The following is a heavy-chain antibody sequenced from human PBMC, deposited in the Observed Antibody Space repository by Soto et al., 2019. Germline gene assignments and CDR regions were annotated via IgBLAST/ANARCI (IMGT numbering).Heavy chain of an antibody. D-gene: IGHD3-22*01. V-gene: IGHV2-26*01. CDR2: IFSNDEK. Sequence: QVTLKESGPVLVKPTETLTLTCTVSGFSLSNARMGVSWIRQPPGKALEWPAHIFSNDEKSYSTSLKSRLTISKDTSKSQVVLTMTNMDPVDTATYYCARSLLYYYDSSGYYEGAFDIWGQGTMVTVSS. J-gene: IGHJ3*02. CDR1: GFSLSNARMG. CDR3: ARSLLYYYDSSGYYEGAFDI.